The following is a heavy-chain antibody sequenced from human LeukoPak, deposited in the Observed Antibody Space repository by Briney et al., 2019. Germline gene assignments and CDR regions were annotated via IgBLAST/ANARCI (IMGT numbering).Heavy chain of an antibody. V-gene: IGHV3-30*18. J-gene: IGHJ4*02. Sequence: GGSLRLSCAASGFSFSDCNMHWVRQAPGKGLEWMAVISYHGINEYYADSVKGRFTISRDNSKSTLYLQMNSLRAEDTAVYYCAKVRWDNSGWYYLDTWGQGTLLTVSS. CDR2: ISYHGINE. CDR3: AKVRWDNSGWYYLDT. D-gene: IGHD6-19*01. CDR1: GFSFSDCN.